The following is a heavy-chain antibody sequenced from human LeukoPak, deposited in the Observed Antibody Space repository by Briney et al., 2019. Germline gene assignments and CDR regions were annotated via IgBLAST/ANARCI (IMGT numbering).Heavy chain of an antibody. D-gene: IGHD6-13*01. Sequence: PSETLSLTCAVYGGSFSGYHWSWIRQPPGKGLEWIGEINHSGSTNYNPSLKSRVTISVDTSKKQFSLKLSSVTAADTAVYYCARGRSSSSTGWFDPWGQGTLVTVSS. V-gene: IGHV4-34*01. CDR3: ARGRSSSSTGWFDP. J-gene: IGHJ5*02. CDR2: INHSGST. CDR1: GGSFSGYH.